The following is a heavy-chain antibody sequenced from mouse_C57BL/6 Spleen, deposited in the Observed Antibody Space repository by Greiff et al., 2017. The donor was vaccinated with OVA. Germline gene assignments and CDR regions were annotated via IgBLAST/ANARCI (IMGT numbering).Heavy chain of an antibody. J-gene: IGHJ4*01. D-gene: IGHD4-1*01. CDR1: GYTFTDYY. CDR3: ARSGLDYAMDY. V-gene: IGHV1-26*01. Sequence: VQLQQSGPELVKPGASVKISCKASGYTFTDYYMNWVKQSHGKSLEWIGDINPNNGGTSYNQKFKGKATLTVDKSSSTAYMELRSLTSEDSAVYYCARSGLDYAMDYWGQGTSVTVSS. CDR2: INPNNGGT.